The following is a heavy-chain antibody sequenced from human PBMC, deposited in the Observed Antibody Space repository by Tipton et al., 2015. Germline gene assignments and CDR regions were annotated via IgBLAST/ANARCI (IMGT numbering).Heavy chain of an antibody. V-gene: IGHV4-59*01. Sequence: TLSLTCIVSGGSISSYYWSWIRQPPGKGLEWIGYIYYSGSTNYNPSLKSRVTVLLDTSKTQFSLSLTSVTAADTAVYYCARVPDSGFDAFDIWGQGTMVTVSS. CDR1: GGSISSYY. CDR3: ARVPDSGFDAFDI. CDR2: IYYSGST. D-gene: IGHD5-12*01. J-gene: IGHJ3*02.